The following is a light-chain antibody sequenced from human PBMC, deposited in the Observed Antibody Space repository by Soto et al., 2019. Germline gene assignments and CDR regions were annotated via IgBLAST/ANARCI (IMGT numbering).Light chain of an antibody. CDR2: GAS. CDR3: QQYNNGYA. V-gene: IGKV3-15*01. CDR1: QSVKSK. J-gene: IGKJ2*01. Sequence: EIVMTQSPDPLSVSPGERATLSCRASQSVKSKLAWYQQKPDQAPRLLIYGASTRATGIPDRFSGRGFGTEFTLTISSLQSEDFAVYYCQQYNNGYAFGQGTKLEIK.